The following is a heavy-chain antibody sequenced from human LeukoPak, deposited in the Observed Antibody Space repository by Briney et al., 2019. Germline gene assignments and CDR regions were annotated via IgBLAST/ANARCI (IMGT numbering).Heavy chain of an antibody. CDR1: GFTFSNYA. J-gene: IGHJ5*01. D-gene: IGHD7-27*01. Sequence: GSLRLSCAASGFTFSNYALSWVRQAPGKGLEWVSGISETGRSTSYADSVKGRFTISRDNSKKTVYLQMNSLRGDDTAVYYCAKDPWGTPSNWFDSWGQGTLVTVSS. CDR2: ISETGRST. V-gene: IGHV3-23*01. CDR3: AKDPWGTPSNWFDS.